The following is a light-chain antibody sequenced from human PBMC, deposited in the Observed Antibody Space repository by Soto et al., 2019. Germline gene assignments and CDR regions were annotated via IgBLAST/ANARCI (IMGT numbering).Light chain of an antibody. J-gene: IGLJ1*01. CDR1: SSDAGGYNY. CDR3: SSYTSSSTLV. CDR2: DVS. V-gene: IGLV2-14*01. Sequence: QSALTQPASVSGSPGQSITISCTGTSSDAGGYNYVSWYQQHPGKAPKLMIYDVSNRPSGVSNRFSGSKSGNTASLTISGLQAEDEADYYCSSYTSSSTLVFGTGTKVTVL.